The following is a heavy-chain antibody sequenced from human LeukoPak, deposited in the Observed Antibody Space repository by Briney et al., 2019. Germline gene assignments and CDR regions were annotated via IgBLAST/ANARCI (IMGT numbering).Heavy chain of an antibody. CDR3: ATDHGFHYGAYFDY. Sequence: GGSLRLSCAASGFTFSSFGMHWVRQAPGKGLEWVAVISYDGSNKYSADSVKGRFTISRDNSKNTLYLQMNSLRAEDTAVYYCATDHGFHYGAYFDYWRQGTLVTVSS. CDR2: ISYDGSNK. J-gene: IGHJ4*02. CDR1: GFTFSSFG. D-gene: IGHD4-17*01. V-gene: IGHV3-30*03.